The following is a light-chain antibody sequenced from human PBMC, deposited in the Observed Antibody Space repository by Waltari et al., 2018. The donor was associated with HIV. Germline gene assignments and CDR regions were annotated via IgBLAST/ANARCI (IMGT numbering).Light chain of an antibody. CDR1: SSDVGAYNY. Sequence: QSALPQPASVSGSPGQSITISCTGTSSDVGAYNYVSWYQQHPGNAPKLIIYNVTNRPAGVSNSFAGSKSGNTASLTISGRQAEDEASYYCTSYTRSNTVVFGGGTKLTVL. CDR2: NVT. CDR3: TSYTRSNTVV. J-gene: IGLJ2*01. V-gene: IGLV2-14*03.